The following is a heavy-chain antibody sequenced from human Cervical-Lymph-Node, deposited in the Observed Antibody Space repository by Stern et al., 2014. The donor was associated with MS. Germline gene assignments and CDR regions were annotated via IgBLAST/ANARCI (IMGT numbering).Heavy chain of an antibody. J-gene: IGHJ4*02. CDR1: GFTFTTSG. Sequence: VQLVESGGGAVQPGGSLRLSCVASGFTFTTSGMHWVRQAPGKGLDSVAVISYDGSNQYYGDSVKGRFTISRDNSKNTVYLQMNSLRPEDTAVYYCANAAALSCRSPSCYKAFEYWGQGILVTVSS. V-gene: IGHV3-30*18. CDR2: ISYDGSNQ. CDR3: ANAAALSCRSPSCYKAFEY. D-gene: IGHD2-2*02.